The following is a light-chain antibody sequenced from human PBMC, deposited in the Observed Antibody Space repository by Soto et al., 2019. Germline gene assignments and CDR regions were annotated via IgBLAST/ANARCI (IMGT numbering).Light chain of an antibody. Sequence: EIVLTQSPGTLSLSPGERATLSCRASQSVSNNYLAWYQQKPGQAPRLLIFGASIRDTGLPDRFSGGGSGTDFTLTISRLEPEDSAVYYCQQYGSSPGTFGQGTKVDIK. CDR2: GAS. CDR3: QQYGSSPGT. V-gene: IGKV3-20*01. J-gene: IGKJ1*01. CDR1: QSVSNNY.